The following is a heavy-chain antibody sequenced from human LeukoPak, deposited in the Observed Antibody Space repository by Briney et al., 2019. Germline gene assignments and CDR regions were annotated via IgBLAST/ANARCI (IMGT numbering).Heavy chain of an antibody. CDR1: GGSISSYY. D-gene: IGHD6-6*01. CDR2: IYYSGST. V-gene: IGHV4-59*01. Sequence: SETLFLTCTVSGGSISSYYWSWIRQPPGKGLEWIGYIYYSGSTNYNPSLKSRVTISVDTSKNQFSLKLSSVTAADTAVYYCARDVGAARFDYWGQGTLVTVSS. J-gene: IGHJ4*02. CDR3: ARDVGAARFDY.